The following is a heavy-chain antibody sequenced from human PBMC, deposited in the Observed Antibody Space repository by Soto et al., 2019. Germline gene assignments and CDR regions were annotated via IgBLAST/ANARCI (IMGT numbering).Heavy chain of an antibody. D-gene: IGHD2-15*01. Sequence: VASVKVSCKASGDTFNSSAVSWVRQTPGQGLEWMGGITPIFGTTKYAQKFQGRVIFSADGSRTVYMELSSLRSEDTAVYFCARGSYCSLNSCHSVLGVWGQGTQVTVSS. V-gene: IGHV1-69*13. J-gene: IGHJ4*02. CDR2: ITPIFGTT. CDR3: ARGSYCSLNSCHSVLGV. CDR1: GDTFNSSA.